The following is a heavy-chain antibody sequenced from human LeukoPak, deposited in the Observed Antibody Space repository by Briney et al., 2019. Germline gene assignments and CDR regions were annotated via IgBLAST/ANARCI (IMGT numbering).Heavy chain of an antibody. J-gene: IGHJ4*02. CDR1: GGTFSSYA. D-gene: IGHD2-15*01. CDR3: ARMYCSGGSCYDY. CDR2: IIPIFGTA. Sequence: ASVKVSCKASGGTFSSYAISWVRQAPGQGLEWMGGIIPIFGTANYAQKFQGRVTITADKSTSTAYMELSSLRSEDTAVYYCARMYCSGGSCYDYWGQGTLVTVSS. V-gene: IGHV1-69*06.